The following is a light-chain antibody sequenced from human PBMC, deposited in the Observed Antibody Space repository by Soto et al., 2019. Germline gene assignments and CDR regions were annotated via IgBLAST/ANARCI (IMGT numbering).Light chain of an antibody. J-gene: IGKJ5*01. V-gene: IGKV3-11*01. Sequence: GEIATLSCSASQSVSSYLAWYQQKPGQAPRLLIYDASNRATGIPARFSGSGSGTDFTLTISSLEPEDFAVYYCQQRSNWPPITFGQGTRLEIK. CDR3: QQRSNWPPIT. CDR2: DAS. CDR1: QSVSSY.